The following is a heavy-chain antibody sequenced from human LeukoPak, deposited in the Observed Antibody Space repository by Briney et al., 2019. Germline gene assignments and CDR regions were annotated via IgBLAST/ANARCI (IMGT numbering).Heavy chain of an antibody. D-gene: IGHD3-22*01. CDR3: ASNYYYDSSGSHPLDY. CDR2: IIPIFGTA. V-gene: IGHV1-69*06. CDR1: GGTFSSYA. Sequence: GASVKVSCKASGGTFSSYAISWVRQAPGQGLEWMGGIIPIFGTANYAQKFQGRVTITADKSTSTAYMELSSLRSEDTAVYYCASNYYYDSSGSHPLDYWGQGTLVTVSS. J-gene: IGHJ4*02.